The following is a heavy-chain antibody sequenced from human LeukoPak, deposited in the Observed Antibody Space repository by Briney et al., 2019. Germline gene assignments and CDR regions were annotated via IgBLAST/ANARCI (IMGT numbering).Heavy chain of an antibody. Sequence: SQTLSLTCTVSGGSISSGGYYWSWIRQHPGKGLEWIGYIYYSGSTYYNPSLKSRVTISVDTSKNQFSLKLSSVTAADTAVYYCARGGFRGQLVRASSPPRFDYWGQGTLSPSPQ. D-gene: IGHD6-6*01. J-gene: IGHJ4*02. CDR2: IYYSGST. CDR3: ARGGFRGQLVRASSPPRFDY. CDR1: GGSISSGGYY. V-gene: IGHV4-31*03.